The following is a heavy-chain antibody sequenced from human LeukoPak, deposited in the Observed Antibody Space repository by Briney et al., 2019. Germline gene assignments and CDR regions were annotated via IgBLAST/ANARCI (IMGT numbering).Heavy chain of an antibody. CDR3: ARGMDTANY. V-gene: IGHV1-2*02. CDR2: INPNSGGT. J-gene: IGHJ4*02. D-gene: IGHD5-18*01. CDR1: GYTFTGYY. Sequence: ASVKLSCKASGYTFTGYYMHWVRQAPGQGLELMGWINPNSGGTNYAQKFQGRVTMTRDTSISTAHMELSRLRSDDTAVYYCARGMDTANYWGQGTLVTVSS.